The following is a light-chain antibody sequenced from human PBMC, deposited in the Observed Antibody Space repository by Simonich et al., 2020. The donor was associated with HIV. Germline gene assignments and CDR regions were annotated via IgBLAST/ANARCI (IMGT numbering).Light chain of an antibody. Sequence: EIVMTQSPATLSVSPGERAPLSCRASQSVSSNLAWYQQKPGQAPRLLIYGASTRATGIPARLSGSGSGTDFTLTISSLQAEDVAVYYCQQYYEFPFTFGPGTKVDIK. J-gene: IGKJ3*01. V-gene: IGKV3-15*01. CDR3: QQYYEFPFT. CDR1: QSVSSN. CDR2: GAS.